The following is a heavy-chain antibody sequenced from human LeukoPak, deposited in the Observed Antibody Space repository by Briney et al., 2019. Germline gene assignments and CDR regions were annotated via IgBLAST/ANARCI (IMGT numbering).Heavy chain of an antibody. V-gene: IGHV4-4*02. CDR2: IYHSGST. CDR3: ARQYSSSWHAIDY. D-gene: IGHD6-13*01. J-gene: IGHJ4*02. Sequence: PSETLSLTCAVSGGSISNSKWWSWVRQPPGKGLEWIGEIYHSGSTNYNPSLKSRVTISVDKSKNQYSLKLSSVTVADTAIYYCARQYSSSWHAIDYWGQGTLVTVSS. CDR1: GGSISNSKW.